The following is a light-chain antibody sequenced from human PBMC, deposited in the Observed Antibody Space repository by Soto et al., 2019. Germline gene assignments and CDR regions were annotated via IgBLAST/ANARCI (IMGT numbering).Light chain of an antibody. CDR3: PQYGGSPPT. Sequence: EIVLTQSPGTLSLSPGERATLSCRASQSVSSNYLAWYQRKPGQAPRLLVYVASSQAPDIPIWFSGSRSGPDITRTITRLEPEDFAVYFCPQYGGSPPTFGPGTKVEIK. CDR1: QSVSSNY. J-gene: IGKJ1*01. CDR2: VAS. V-gene: IGKV3-20*01.